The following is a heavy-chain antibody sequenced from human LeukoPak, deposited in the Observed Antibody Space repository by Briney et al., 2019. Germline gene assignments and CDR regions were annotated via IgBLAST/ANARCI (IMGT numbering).Heavy chain of an antibody. V-gene: IGHV3-23*01. D-gene: IGHD2-2*01. Sequence: GGSLRLSRAASGFTFSSYAMSWVRQAPGKGLEWVSAITGSGGSTYYADSVKGRFTISRDNPKNTLYLQMNSLRAEDTAVYYCAKLGLVKDIVVTWGQGTLVTVSS. CDR2: ITGSGGST. J-gene: IGHJ5*02. CDR3: AKLGLVKDIVVT. CDR1: GFTFSSYA.